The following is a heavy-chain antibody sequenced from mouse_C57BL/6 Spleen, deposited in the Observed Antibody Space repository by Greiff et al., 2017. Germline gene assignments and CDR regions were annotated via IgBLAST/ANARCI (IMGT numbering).Heavy chain of an antibody. J-gene: IGHJ4*01. CDR1: GYTFTSYW. Sequence: VQLQQSGAELAKPGASVKLSCKASGYTFTSYWMHWVKQRPGQGLEWIGYINPSSGYTKYNQKFKDKATVTADKSSSTAYMQLSSLTYEDSAVYYCARWDEGYYDYYAMDYWGQGTSVTVSS. D-gene: IGHD2-3*01. CDR2: INPSSGYT. CDR3: ARWDEGYYDYYAMDY. V-gene: IGHV1-7*01.